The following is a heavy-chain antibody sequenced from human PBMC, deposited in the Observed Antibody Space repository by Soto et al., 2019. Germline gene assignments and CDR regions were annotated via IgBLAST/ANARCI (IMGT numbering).Heavy chain of an antibody. J-gene: IGHJ4*02. CDR3: ARNMGYSSSWYVDY. CDR1: GFTFSSYA. V-gene: IGHV3-30-3*01. Sequence: QVQLVESGGGVVQPGRSLRLSCAASGFTFSSYAMHWVRQAPGKGLEWVAVISYDGSNKYYADSVKGRFTISRDNSKNTLYLQMNSLRAEDTAVYYCARNMGYSSSWYVDYWGQGTLVTVSS. CDR2: ISYDGSNK. D-gene: IGHD6-13*01.